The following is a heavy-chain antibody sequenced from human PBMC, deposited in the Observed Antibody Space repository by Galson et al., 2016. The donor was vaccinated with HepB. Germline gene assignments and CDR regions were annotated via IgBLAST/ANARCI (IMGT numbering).Heavy chain of an antibody. J-gene: IGHJ4*02. V-gene: IGHV5-51*01. CDR1: GYSFTTYW. Sequence: QSGAEVKKPGESLKISCKSSGYSFTTYWIAWVRQMPGKGLEWMGNIYPGDSDTRYSSSFQGLVTISAAKSIRAAYLQWSSLKASDTAMYYCARLGYCSSTSCYGVDYWGQGTLVTVSS. CDR3: ARLGYCSSTSCYGVDY. D-gene: IGHD2-2*01. CDR2: IYPGDSDT.